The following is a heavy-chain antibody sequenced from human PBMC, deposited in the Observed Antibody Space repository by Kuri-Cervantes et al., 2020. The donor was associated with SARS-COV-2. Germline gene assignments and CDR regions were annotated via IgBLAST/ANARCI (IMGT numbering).Heavy chain of an antibody. CDR3: ARARFDAFDI. V-gene: IGHV3-48*03. CDR2: ISSSGSTI. J-gene: IGHJ3*02. D-gene: IGHD4-17*01. CDR1: GFTFSSYE. Sequence: GGSLRLSCAASGFTFSSYEMNWVRQAPGKGLEWVSYISSSGSTIYYADPVKGRFTISRDNAKNSLYLQMNSLRAEGTAVYYCARARFDAFDIWGQGTMVTVSS.